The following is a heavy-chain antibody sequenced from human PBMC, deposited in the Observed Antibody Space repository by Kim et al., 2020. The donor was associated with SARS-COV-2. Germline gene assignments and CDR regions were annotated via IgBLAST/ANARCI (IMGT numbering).Heavy chain of an antibody. D-gene: IGHD1-26*01. CDR3: AGSLKWELRS. Sequence: SETLSLTCAVYGGSFSGYYWSWIRQPPGKGLEWIGEINHSGSTNYNPSLKSRVTISVDTSKNQFSLKLSSVTAADTAVYYCAGSLKWELRSWGQGTLVTVSS. J-gene: IGHJ5*02. CDR2: INHSGST. V-gene: IGHV4-34*01. CDR1: GGSFSGYY.